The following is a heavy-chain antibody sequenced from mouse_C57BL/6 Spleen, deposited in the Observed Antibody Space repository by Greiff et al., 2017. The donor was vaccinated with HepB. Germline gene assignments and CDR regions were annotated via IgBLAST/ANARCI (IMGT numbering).Heavy chain of an antibody. CDR2: IYPGSGST. Sequence: QVQLQQPGAELVKPGASVKMSCKASGYTFTSYWITWVKQRPGQGLEWIGDIYPGSGSTNYNEKFKSKATLTVDTSSSTAYMQLSSLTSEDSAVYYCARRDYDYGGFAYWGQGTLVTVSA. V-gene: IGHV1-55*01. CDR3: ARRDYDYGGFAY. D-gene: IGHD2-4*01. J-gene: IGHJ3*01. CDR1: GYTFTSYW.